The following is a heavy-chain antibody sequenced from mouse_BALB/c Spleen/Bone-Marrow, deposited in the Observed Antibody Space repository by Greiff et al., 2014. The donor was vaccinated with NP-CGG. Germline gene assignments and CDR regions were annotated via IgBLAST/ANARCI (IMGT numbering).Heavy chain of an antibody. CDR1: GFTFSSYA. V-gene: IGHV5-6-5*01. CDR3: ARDDYDDQYYFDY. D-gene: IGHD2-4*01. J-gene: IGHJ2*01. CDR2: ISSGGST. Sequence: EVQLVESGGGLVKPGGSLKLSCAASGFTFSSYAMSWVRQTPEKRLEWVASISSGGSTYYPDSVKGRFTISRDNARNILYLQMSSLRSEDTAMYYCARDDYDDQYYFDYWDQGTTLTVSS.